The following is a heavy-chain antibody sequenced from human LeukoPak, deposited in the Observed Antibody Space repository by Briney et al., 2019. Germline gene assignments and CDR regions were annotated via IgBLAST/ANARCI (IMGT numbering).Heavy chain of an antibody. Sequence: ASVKVSCKVSGYTLSELFMHWVRQAPGKGLEWTGGFDPEDGKAIYAQKFQGRVTMTEDTSTDTAYMELSSLGSEDTAVYYCATINYYYALDVWGQGTTVTVSS. J-gene: IGHJ6*02. CDR2: FDPEDGKA. CDR3: ATINYYYALDV. V-gene: IGHV1-24*01. CDR1: GYTLSELF.